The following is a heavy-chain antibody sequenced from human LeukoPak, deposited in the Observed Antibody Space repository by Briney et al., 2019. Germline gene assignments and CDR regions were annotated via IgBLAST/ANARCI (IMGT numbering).Heavy chain of an antibody. V-gene: IGHV3-33*01. Sequence: GRSLRLSCAASGFTFSSYGMHWVRQAPGKGLEWVAVTWYDGSNKYYADSVKGRFTISRDNSKNTLYLQMNSLRAEDTAVYYCARGRITYYYYGMDVWGQGTTVTVSS. CDR3: ARGRITYYYYGMDV. CDR1: GFTFSSYG. J-gene: IGHJ6*02. D-gene: IGHD3-3*01. CDR2: TWYDGSNK.